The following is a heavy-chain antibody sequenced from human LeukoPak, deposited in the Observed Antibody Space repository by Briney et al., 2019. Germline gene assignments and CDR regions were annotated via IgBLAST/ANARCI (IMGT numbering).Heavy chain of an antibody. CDR2: INPNSGGT. CDR1: VYTFTGYY. V-gene: IGHV1-2*02. J-gene: IGHJ4*02. Sequence: ASVKVSCKASVYTFTGYYMHWVRQAPGQGLEWMGWINPNSGGTNYAQNFQGRVTMSRDTSISTAYMELSRLRSDDTAVYFCARAVGYGSGTYRQYYFDYWGQGTLVTVSS. D-gene: IGHD3-10*01. CDR3: ARAVGYGSGTYRQYYFDY.